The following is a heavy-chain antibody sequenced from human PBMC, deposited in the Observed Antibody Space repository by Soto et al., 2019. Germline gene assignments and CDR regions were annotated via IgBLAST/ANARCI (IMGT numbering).Heavy chain of an antibody. CDR2: ISGSGGST. D-gene: IGHD3-3*01. V-gene: IGHV3-23*01. CDR1: GFTFSSYA. Sequence: EVQLLESGGGLVQPGGSLRLSCAASGFTFSSYAMSWVRQAPGKGLEWVSAISGSGGSTYYADSVKGRFTISRDNSKNTLYLQMNSLRAEDTAVYYCAKAGIYDFWSGYQFDYWGQGTLVTVSS. J-gene: IGHJ4*02. CDR3: AKAGIYDFWSGYQFDY.